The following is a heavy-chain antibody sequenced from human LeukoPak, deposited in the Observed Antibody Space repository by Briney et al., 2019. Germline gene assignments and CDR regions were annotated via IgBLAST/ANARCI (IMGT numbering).Heavy chain of an antibody. D-gene: IGHD3-22*01. CDR1: GFTFDDYG. CDR2: INWNGGST. V-gene: IGHV3-20*01. J-gene: IGHJ5*02. CDR3: ARGGEGYYYDSSGPKIYNWFDP. Sequence: GGSLRLSCAASGFTFDDYGMSWVRQAPGKGLEWVSGINWNGGSTGYADSVKGRFTISRDNAKNSLYLQMNSLRAEDTALYHCARGGEGYYYDSSGPKIYNWFDPWGQGTLVTVSS.